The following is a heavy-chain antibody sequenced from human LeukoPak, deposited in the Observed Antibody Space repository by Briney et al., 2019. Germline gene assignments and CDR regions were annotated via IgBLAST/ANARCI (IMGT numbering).Heavy chain of an antibody. V-gene: IGHV3-30-3*01. D-gene: IGHD1-26*01. CDR1: GFTFSGYA. Sequence: PGGSLRLSCAASGFTFSGYAMHWVRQAPGKGLEWVAVISYDGTNTYYADSVKGRFTISRGNSDNTLYLQMNGLRAEDTALYYCAKDLFSGSWTPFDYWGQGTLVTVSS. CDR3: AKDLFSGSWTPFDY. J-gene: IGHJ4*02. CDR2: ISYDGTNT.